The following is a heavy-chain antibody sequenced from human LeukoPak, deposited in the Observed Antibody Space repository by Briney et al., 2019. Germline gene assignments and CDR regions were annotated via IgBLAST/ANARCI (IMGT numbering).Heavy chain of an antibody. CDR3: ASGWFDP. CDR1: GFTFSSYS. Sequence: GGSLRLSCAASGFTFSSYSMNWVRQAPGKGLEWVSYISSSSSTIYYADSVKGRFTISRDNAENSLHLQMNSLRAEDTAVYYCASGWFDPWGQGTLVTVSS. CDR2: ISSSSSTI. J-gene: IGHJ5*02. V-gene: IGHV3-48*01.